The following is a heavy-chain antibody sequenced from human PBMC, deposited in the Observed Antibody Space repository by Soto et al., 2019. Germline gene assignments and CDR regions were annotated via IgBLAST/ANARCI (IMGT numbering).Heavy chain of an antibody. Sequence: GASVKVSCKASGYTFTGYYMHWVRQAPGQGLEWMGWINPNSGGTNYAQKFQGRVTMTRDTSISTAYMELSRLRSDDTAVYYCARGYDFWSGYPDYYYGMDVWGQGTTVTVSS. D-gene: IGHD3-3*01. V-gene: IGHV1-2*02. CDR1: GYTFTGYY. CDR2: INPNSGGT. CDR3: ARGYDFWSGYPDYYYGMDV. J-gene: IGHJ6*02.